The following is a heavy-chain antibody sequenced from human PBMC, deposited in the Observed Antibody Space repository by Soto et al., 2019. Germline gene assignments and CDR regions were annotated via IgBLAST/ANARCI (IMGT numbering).Heavy chain of an antibody. CDR2: INPNSGGT. J-gene: IGHJ6*02. Sequence: GASVKVSCKASGYTFTGYYMHWVRQAPGQGLERMGWINPNSGGTNYAQKCQGRVTMTRDTSISTAYMELSRLRSDDTAVYYCARAPPVWSGYYGHYYYYGMDVWGQGTTVTVSS. CDR3: ARAPPVWSGYYGHYYYYGMDV. CDR1: GYTFTGYY. V-gene: IGHV1-2*02. D-gene: IGHD3-3*01.